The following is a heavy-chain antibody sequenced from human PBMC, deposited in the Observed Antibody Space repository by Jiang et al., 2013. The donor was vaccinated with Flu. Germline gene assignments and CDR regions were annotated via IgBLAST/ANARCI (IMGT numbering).Heavy chain of an antibody. D-gene: IGHD3-10*01. Sequence: YAQKFQGRVTMTRDTSTSTVYMELSSLRSEDTAVYYCARSVVTMVRGIIGYWGQGTLVTVSS. V-gene: IGHV1-46*03. J-gene: IGHJ4*02. CDR3: ARSVVTMVRGIIGY.